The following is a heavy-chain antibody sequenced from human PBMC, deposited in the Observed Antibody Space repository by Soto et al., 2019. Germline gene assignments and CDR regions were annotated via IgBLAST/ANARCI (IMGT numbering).Heavy chain of an antibody. CDR3: VRGGSNYAS. V-gene: IGHV3-7*01. CDR2: IKPDESEK. J-gene: IGHJ5*02. D-gene: IGHD4-4*01. Sequence: EVQLVESGGGLVQHGGSLRLSCTASGFTFSDSWMTWVRQAPGKGLEWVARIKPDESEKKYADSVKGRFSISRDNAKNSMYLQMDSLRGEDTAVYYCVRGGSNYASWGQGTLATVSS. CDR1: GFTFSDSW.